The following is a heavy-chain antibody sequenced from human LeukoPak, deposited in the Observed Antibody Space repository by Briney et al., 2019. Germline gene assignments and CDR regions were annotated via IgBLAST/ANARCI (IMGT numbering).Heavy chain of an antibody. J-gene: IGHJ2*01. CDR2: IRSDDIRT. Sequence: GGSLRLSCAASGFTFTNYAVAWVRQALGQGLEWVSVIRSDDIRTNYADSVKGRFTISRDNSKNILFLQMNSLRAEDTAVYYCTVILNWYFDLWGRGTMVTVSS. V-gene: IGHV3-23*01. CDR1: GFTFTNYA. D-gene: IGHD2-21*01. CDR3: TVILNWYFDL.